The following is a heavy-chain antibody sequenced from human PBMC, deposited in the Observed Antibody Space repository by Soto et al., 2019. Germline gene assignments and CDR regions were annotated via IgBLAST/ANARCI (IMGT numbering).Heavy chain of an antibody. Sequence: ETLSLTCTVSGCTISSYDWSWIRQPPGKGLEWIWRIYSSGSTIYNPSLKSRGTMSVGTSKNQFSLKQSSGTAADTAVYYCGRDERIEALLGNGRTWFDVWGQGTMVTVSS. V-gene: IGHV4-4*07. CDR3: GRDERIEALLGNGRTWFDV. D-gene: IGHD1-26*01. CDR2: IYSSGST. CDR1: GCTISSYD. J-gene: IGHJ5*02.